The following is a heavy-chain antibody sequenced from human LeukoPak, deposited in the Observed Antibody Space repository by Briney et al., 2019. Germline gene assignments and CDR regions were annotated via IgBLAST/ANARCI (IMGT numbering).Heavy chain of an antibody. CDR1: GGSISSYY. CDR2: IYYSGST. V-gene: IGHV4-59*01. J-gene: IGHJ4*02. CDR3: ARAGIRVRPFQFDY. D-gene: IGHD3-16*01. Sequence: NTSETLSLTCTVSGGSISSYYWSWIRQPPGKGLEWIGYIYYSGSTNYNPSLKSQVTISVDTSKNQFSLKLSSVTAADTAVYYCARAGIRVRPFQFDYWGQGTLVTVSS.